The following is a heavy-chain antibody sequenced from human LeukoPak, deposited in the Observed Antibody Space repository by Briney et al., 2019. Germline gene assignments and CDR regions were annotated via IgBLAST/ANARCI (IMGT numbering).Heavy chain of an antibody. V-gene: IGHV3-23*01. J-gene: IGHJ4*02. CDR3: AKGDYGDCY. CDR1: GFTFSNYA. Sequence: GGSLRLSCAASGFTFSNYAIAWVRQAPGKGLEWVSSITSSGNTYYADSVKGRLTISRDNSKNTVYLQMTSLRAEDTAVYYCAKGDYGDCYWGQGTLVTVSS. D-gene: IGHD4-17*01. CDR2: ITSSGNT.